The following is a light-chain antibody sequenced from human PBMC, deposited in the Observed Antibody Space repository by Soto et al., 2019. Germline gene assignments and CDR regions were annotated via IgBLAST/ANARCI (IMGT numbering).Light chain of an antibody. J-gene: IGLJ2*01. CDR3: SSFTTTTTLI. CDR2: DVN. CDR1: SSDVGGYNY. Sequence: QSALTQPASVSGSPGQSISISCTGTSSDVGGYNYVSWFQHHPGKAPKVIIFDVNNRPSGVSNRFSGSKSGNTASLTISGLQAEDEAEYYCSSFTTTTTLIFGGGTKVTVL. V-gene: IGLV2-14*03.